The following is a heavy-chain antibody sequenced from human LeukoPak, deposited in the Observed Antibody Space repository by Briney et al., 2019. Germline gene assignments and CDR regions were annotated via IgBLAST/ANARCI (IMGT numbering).Heavy chain of an antibody. J-gene: IGHJ4*02. V-gene: IGHV3-30*04. CDR2: ISYDGSNK. D-gene: IGHD3-10*01. CDR1: GFTFSSYA. CDR3: ASGYYGSGSLIPFDY. Sequence: QPGGSLRLSCAASGFTFSSYAMHWVRQAPGKGLEWVAVISYDGSNKYYADSVKGRFTISRDNPKNTLYLQMNSLRAEDTAVYYCASGYYGSGSLIPFDYWGQGTLVTVSS.